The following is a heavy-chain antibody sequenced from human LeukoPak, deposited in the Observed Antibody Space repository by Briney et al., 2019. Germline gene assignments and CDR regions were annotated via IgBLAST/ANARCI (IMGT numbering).Heavy chain of an antibody. CDR1: GVSISSYY. V-gene: IGHV4-59*01. Sequence: PSETLSLTCTVSGVSISSYYWSWIRQPPGKGLEWIGYIYYSGSTNYNPSLKSRVTISVDTSKNQFSLKLSSVTAADTAVYYCARDQRTALLGYWGQGTLVTVSS. CDR2: IYYSGST. CDR3: ARDQRTALLGY. D-gene: IGHD5-18*01. J-gene: IGHJ4*02.